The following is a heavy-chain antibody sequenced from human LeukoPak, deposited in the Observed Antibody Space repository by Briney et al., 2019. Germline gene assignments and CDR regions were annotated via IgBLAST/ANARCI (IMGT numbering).Heavy chain of an antibody. V-gene: IGHV4-34*01. Sequence: SGTLSLTCAVYGGSFSGYYWSWIRQPPGKGLEWIGEINHSGSTNYNPSLKSRVTISVDTSKNQFSLKLSSVTAADTAVYYCARVMYYYGSGSYRGYFDYWGQGTLVTVSS. D-gene: IGHD3-10*01. CDR3: ARVMYYYGSGSYRGYFDY. J-gene: IGHJ4*02. CDR2: INHSGST. CDR1: GGSFSGYY.